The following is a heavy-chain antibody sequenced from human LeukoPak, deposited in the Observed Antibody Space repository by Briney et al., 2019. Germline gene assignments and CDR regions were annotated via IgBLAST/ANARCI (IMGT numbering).Heavy chain of an antibody. Sequence: ASVKVSCKASGYTFTGYYMHWVRQAPGQGLEWMGRINPNSGGTNYAQKFQGRVTMTRDTSISTAYMELSRLRSDDTAAYYCASLSDMVRGVIKPSFDYWGQGTLVTVSS. CDR1: GYTFTGYY. D-gene: IGHD3-10*01. CDR2: INPNSGGT. J-gene: IGHJ4*02. CDR3: ASLSDMVRGVIKPSFDY. V-gene: IGHV1-2*06.